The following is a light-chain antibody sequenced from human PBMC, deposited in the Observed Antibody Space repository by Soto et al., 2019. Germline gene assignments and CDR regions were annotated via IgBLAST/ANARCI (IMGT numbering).Light chain of an antibody. Sequence: QLVLTQPPSASGTPGQRVTISCSGSSSNIGSNTVNWYQQLPGTAPKLLIYSNNQRPSGVPDRFSGSKSGTSASLAISGLQSEDEADYYCAAWDDSLNGPLFGGGTQVTVL. CDR2: SNN. CDR3: AAWDDSLNGPL. CDR1: SSNIGSNT. J-gene: IGLJ2*01. V-gene: IGLV1-44*01.